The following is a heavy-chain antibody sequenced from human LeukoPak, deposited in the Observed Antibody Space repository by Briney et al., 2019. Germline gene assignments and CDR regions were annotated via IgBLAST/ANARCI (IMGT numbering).Heavy chain of an antibody. V-gene: IGHV4-34*01. CDR3: AKLGGHGTNDY. D-gene: IGHD3-16*01. CDR1: GGSFSGYS. Sequence: SSETLSLTCAVYGGSFSGYSWNWIRQPPVKGLEWIGEINHSGGTNYNPSLKSRVTISVDTSKKQFSLKLSSVTAADTAVYYCAKLGGHGTNDYWGQGTLVTVSS. CDR2: INHSGGT. J-gene: IGHJ4*02.